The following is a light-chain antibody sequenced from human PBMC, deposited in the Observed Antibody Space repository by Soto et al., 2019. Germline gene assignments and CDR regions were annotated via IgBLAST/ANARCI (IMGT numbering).Light chain of an antibody. CDR2: GAS. V-gene: IGKV3-20*01. Sequence: EIVLTQSPGTLSLSPGERATLSCRASQSVTSNFLALYQQKPGQTPRLLIYGASSRATGIPDRFRGSGSGADFTLTITRLEPEDFAVYYCQEYGNSRWTFGQGTKVEIK. CDR3: QEYGNSRWT. J-gene: IGKJ1*01. CDR1: QSVTSNF.